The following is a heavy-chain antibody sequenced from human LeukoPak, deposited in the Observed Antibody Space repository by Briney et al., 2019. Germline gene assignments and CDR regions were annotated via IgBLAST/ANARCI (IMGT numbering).Heavy chain of an antibody. D-gene: IGHD3-10*01. V-gene: IGHV1-18*01. J-gene: IGHJ3*02. CDR2: ISGYNGDT. Sequence: ASVKVSCKASGYTFTNYGISWVRQAPGQGLEWMGWISGYNGDTKYEKKVQGRVTMTTDKFTSTAYMELRSLRSDDTAVYYCARCYGSGRWALDIWGQGTMVTVFS. CDR1: GYTFTNYG. CDR3: ARCYGSGRWALDI.